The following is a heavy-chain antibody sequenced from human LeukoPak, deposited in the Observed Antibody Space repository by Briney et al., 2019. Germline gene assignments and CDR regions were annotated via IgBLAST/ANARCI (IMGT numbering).Heavy chain of an antibody. D-gene: IGHD1-26*01. CDR1: GYSISSGYY. V-gene: IGHV4-38-2*02. J-gene: IGHJ4*02. Sequence: EPSETLSLTCTVSGYSISSGYYWGWIRQPPGKGLEWIGSIYHSGSTYYNPSLKSRVTISVDTSKNQFSLKLSSVTAPDTAIYYCASPRVGAHYFDYWGQGTLVTVSS. CDR3: ASPRVGAHYFDY. CDR2: IYHSGST.